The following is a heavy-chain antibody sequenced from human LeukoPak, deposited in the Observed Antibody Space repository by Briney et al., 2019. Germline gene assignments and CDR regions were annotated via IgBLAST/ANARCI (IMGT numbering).Heavy chain of an antibody. V-gene: IGHV1-69*10. CDR3: ARGIEMATIKGMAIYAFDI. D-gene: IGHD5-24*01. J-gene: IGHJ3*02. CDR1: GYTFTVYY. CDR2: IIPILGIA. Sequence: SVKVSCKASGYTFTVYYLHWVRQAPGHGLEWMGWIIPILGIANYAQKFQGRVTITADKSTSTAYMELSSLRSEDTAVYYCARGIEMATIKGMAIYAFDIWGQGTMVTVSS.